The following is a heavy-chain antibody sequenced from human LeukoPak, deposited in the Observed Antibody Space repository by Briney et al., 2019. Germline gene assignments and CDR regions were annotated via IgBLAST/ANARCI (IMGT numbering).Heavy chain of an antibody. Sequence: GGSLRLSCAASGFTVSSNYMSWVRQAPGKGLEWVSVVYSGGSTYYADSVKGRFTISRDNSKNTLYLQMNNLRAGDTAVYYCARGYCSGGSCYWGAFDIWGQGTMVTVSS. V-gene: IGHV3-66*01. CDR1: GFTVSSNY. CDR3: ARGYCSGGSCYWGAFDI. CDR2: VYSGGST. D-gene: IGHD2-15*01. J-gene: IGHJ3*02.